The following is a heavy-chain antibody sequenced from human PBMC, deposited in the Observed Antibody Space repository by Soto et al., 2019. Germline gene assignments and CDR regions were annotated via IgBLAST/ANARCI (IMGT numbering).Heavy chain of an antibody. Sequence: GGSLRLSCAASGFTFSSYSMNWVRQAPGKGLEWVSSISSSSSYIYYADSVKGRFTISRDNAKNSLYLQMNSLRAEDTAVYYSARERARYYYDSSGYQGPADYWGQGTLVTVSS. CDR2: ISSSSSYI. CDR1: GFTFSSYS. J-gene: IGHJ4*02. V-gene: IGHV3-21*01. CDR3: ARERARYYYDSSGYQGPADY. D-gene: IGHD3-22*01.